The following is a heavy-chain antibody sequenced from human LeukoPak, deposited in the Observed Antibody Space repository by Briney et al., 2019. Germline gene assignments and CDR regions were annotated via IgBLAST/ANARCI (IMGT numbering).Heavy chain of an antibody. CDR1: GFTFSRYA. CDR3: AKDATGYCSGGSCWPYYFDY. CDR2: ISGSGGST. V-gene: IGHV3-23*01. Sequence: PGGSLRLSCAASGFTFSRYAMSWVHQAPGKGLEWASAISGSGGSTYYADSVKGRFTISRDNSKNTLYLQMNSLRAEDTAVYYCAKDATGYCSGGSCWPYYFDYWGQGTLVTVSS. D-gene: IGHD2-15*01. J-gene: IGHJ4*02.